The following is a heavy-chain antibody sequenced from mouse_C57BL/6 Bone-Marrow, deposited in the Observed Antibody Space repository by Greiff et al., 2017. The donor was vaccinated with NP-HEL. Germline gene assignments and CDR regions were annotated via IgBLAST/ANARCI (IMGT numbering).Heavy chain of an antibody. D-gene: IGHD2-1*01. CDR2: ISSGSSTI. Sequence: EVKLVESGGGLVKPGGSLKLSCAASGFTFSDYGMHWVRQAPEKGLEWVAYISSGSSTIYYADTVKGRFTISRDNAKNTLFLQMTSLRSEDTAMYYCAKPVYGNSFDYWGQGTTLTVSS. CDR3: AKPVYGNSFDY. CDR1: GFTFSDYG. J-gene: IGHJ2*01. V-gene: IGHV5-17*01.